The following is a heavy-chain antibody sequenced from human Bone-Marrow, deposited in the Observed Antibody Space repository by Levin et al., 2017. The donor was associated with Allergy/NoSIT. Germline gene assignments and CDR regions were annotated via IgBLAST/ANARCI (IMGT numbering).Heavy chain of an antibody. J-gene: IGHJ6*02. CDR2: TSYDGKKK. CDR3: ARPCYDVWSGYRKHMDYYYGMDV. Sequence: GGSLRLSCAASGFTFSSYAMNWVRQAPGRGLEWVALTSYDGKKKFYADAVKGRFTISKDGSKNSVFLEMNSLRPEDTGIYYCARPCYDVWSGYRKHMDYYYGMDVWGQGTTVTVS. D-gene: IGHD3-3*01. CDR1: GFTFSSYA. V-gene: IGHV3-30*03.